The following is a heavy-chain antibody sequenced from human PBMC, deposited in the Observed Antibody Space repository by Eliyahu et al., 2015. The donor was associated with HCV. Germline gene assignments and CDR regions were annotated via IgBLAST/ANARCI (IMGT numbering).Heavy chain of an antibody. V-gene: IGHV3-21*01. Sequence: SYSMNWVRQAPGKGLEWVSSISSSSSYIYYADSVKGRFTISRDNAKNSLYLQMNSLRAEDTAVYYCARDPPHYGSGSYNYYGMDVWGQGTTVTVSS. CDR3: ARDPPHYGSGSYNYYGMDV. CDR2: ISSSSSYI. D-gene: IGHD3-10*01. J-gene: IGHJ6*02. CDR1: SYS.